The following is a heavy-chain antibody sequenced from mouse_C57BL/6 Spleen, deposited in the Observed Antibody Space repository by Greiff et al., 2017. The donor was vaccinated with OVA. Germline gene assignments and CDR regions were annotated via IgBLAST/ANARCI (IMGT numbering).Heavy chain of an antibody. CDR3: ARGGDCYYGWYFDV. CDR2: INPNNGGT. CDR1: GYTFTDYN. J-gene: IGHJ1*03. D-gene: IGHD2-3*01. V-gene: IGHV1-18*01. Sequence: EVQLQQSGPELVKPGASVKIPCKASGYTFTDYNMDWVKQSHGKSLEWIGDINPNNGGTIYNQKFKGKATLTVDKSSSTAYMELRSLTSEDTAVYYCARGGDCYYGWYFDVWGTGTTVTVSS.